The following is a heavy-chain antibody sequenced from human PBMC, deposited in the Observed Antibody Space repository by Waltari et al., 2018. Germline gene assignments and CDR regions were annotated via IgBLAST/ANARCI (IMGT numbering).Heavy chain of an antibody. Sequence: EVLLVASGGGLVKPGGSLRLSCAASGFSLSDRYMDWVRQAPGKGLEWIVRTRDKAHFYTAEYAASVRGRFTSSTDESTNSQYLQMNSLKTEDTAVYYCVRDLVGAPYWGQGTLVTVPS. CDR1: GFSLSDRY. V-gene: IGHV3-72*01. CDR3: VRDLVGAPY. CDR2: TRDKAHFYTA. D-gene: IGHD1-26*01. J-gene: IGHJ4*02.